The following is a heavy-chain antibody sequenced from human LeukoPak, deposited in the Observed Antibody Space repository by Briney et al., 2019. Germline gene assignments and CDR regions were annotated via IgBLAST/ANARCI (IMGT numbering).Heavy chain of an antibody. D-gene: IGHD3-10*01. CDR1: GFTFSSYS. V-gene: IGHV3-53*01. CDR3: ARDGSFSVDAFDI. J-gene: IGHJ3*02. CDR2: IYSDGST. Sequence: GGSLRLSCAASGFTFSSYSMNWVRQAPGKGLEWVSIIYSDGSTHYADSVKGRFTISRDNSKNTLYLQMNSQRAEDTAVYYCARDGSFSVDAFDIWGQGTMVTVSS.